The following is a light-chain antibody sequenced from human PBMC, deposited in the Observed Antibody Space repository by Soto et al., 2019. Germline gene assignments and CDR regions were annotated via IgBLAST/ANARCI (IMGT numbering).Light chain of an antibody. CDR3: SSYSTTSSPHVL. CDR2: EVT. J-gene: IGLJ2*01. V-gene: IGLV2-14*01. Sequence: QSVLTQPASVSGSPGQSITISCTGTRSDVGRYNYVSWYQQHPGKAPKLLIYEVTYRPSGVSTRFSASKSGSTASLTISGIQAEDEADYYCSSYSTTSSPHVLFGGGTNLTVL. CDR1: RSDVGRYNY.